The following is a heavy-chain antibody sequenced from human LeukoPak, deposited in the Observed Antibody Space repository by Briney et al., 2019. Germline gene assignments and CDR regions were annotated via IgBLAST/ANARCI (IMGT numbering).Heavy chain of an antibody. D-gene: IGHD5-24*01. CDR3: TRPAGWLHCFDY. V-gene: IGHV3-73*01. Sequence: GGSLRLSCAASGFTFSGSAMHWVRQASGKGLEWVGRIRSKANSYATAYAASVKGRFTISRDDSKNTAYLQMNSLKTEDTAVYYCTRPAGWLHCFDYWGQGTLVAVSS. CDR1: GFTFSGSA. CDR2: IRSKANSYAT. J-gene: IGHJ4*02.